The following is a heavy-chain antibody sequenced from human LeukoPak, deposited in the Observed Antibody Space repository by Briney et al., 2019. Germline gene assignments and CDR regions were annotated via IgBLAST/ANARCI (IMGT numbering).Heavy chain of an antibody. J-gene: IGHJ4*02. CDR2: ISSSGSTI. D-gene: IGHD1-26*01. CDR3: PRSMLFYSGSLY. V-gene: IGHV3-48*03. CDR1: GFTFSSYE. Sequence: GGSLRLSCAASGFTFSSYEMNWVRQAPGKGLEWVSYISSSGSTIYYADSVKGRFTISRDNAKNSLYLQMNSLRAEDTAVYYCPRSMLFYSGSLYWGQGTLVTVS.